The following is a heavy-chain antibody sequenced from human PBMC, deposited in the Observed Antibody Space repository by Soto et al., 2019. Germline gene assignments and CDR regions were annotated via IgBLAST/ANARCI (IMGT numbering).Heavy chain of an antibody. CDR3: ATQLTGDLDF. J-gene: IGHJ4*02. CDR1: GGTFSTSA. CDR2: IIPVFGTP. D-gene: IGHD7-27*01. V-gene: IGHV1-69*13. Sequence: QVRLVQYGAEVRKPGSSVKVSCVASGGTFSTSAMNWVRQAPGQGLEWVGGIIPVFGTPTYAQSLQGRVTITVDVSTTTAYMELTRLRPEDTAVYYCATQLTGDLDFWGQGTLVIVSS.